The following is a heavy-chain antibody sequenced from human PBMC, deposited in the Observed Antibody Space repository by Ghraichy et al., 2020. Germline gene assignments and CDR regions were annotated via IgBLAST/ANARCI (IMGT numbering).Heavy chain of an antibody. CDR3: ARFYGLDV. CDR1: GFTFSDSY. V-gene: IGHV3-11*06. J-gene: IGHJ6*02. Sequence: GGSLRISCAASGFTFSDSYMSWIRQAPGKGLEWASHISSSGSYTKYADSMKGRFTISRDNAKKSLFLQMNSLRAEDTAVYYCARFYGLDVWGQGTTVTVSS. CDR2: ISSSGSYT.